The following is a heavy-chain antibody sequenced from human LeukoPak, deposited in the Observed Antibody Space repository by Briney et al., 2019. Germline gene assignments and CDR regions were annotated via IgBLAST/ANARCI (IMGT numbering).Heavy chain of an antibody. D-gene: IGHD2-2*01. CDR1: GGSISSGGYS. V-gene: IGHV4-30-2*01. CDR3: ARERYQLLLDNWFDP. CDR2: IYHSGST. Sequence: SQTLSLTCAVSGGSISSGGYSWSWIRQPPGKGLEWIGYIYHSGSTYYNPSLKSRVTISVDTSKNQFSLKLSSVTAADTAVYYCARERYQLLLDNWFDPWGQGTLVTVSS. J-gene: IGHJ5*02.